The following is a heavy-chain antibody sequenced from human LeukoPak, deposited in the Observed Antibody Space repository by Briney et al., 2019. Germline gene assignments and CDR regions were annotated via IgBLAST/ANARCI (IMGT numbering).Heavy chain of an antibody. D-gene: IGHD3-16*01. J-gene: IGHJ4*02. CDR3: ARGDGGYYFDS. Sequence: PGGSLRLSCAASGFTFSDYYTRWIRQAPGKGLEWVSYISTSGNNIYYPDSVKGRFTISRDNAKNSLYLQMNSLRAEDTAVYYCARGDGGYYFDSWGQGTLVTVSS. V-gene: IGHV3-11*01. CDR2: ISTSGNNI. CDR1: GFTFSDYY.